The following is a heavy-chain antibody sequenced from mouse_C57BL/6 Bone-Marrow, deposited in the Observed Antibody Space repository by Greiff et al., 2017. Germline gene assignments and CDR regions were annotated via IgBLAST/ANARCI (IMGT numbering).Heavy chain of an antibody. J-gene: IGHJ4*01. CDR1: GYTFTSYW. D-gene: IGHD6-1*01. CDR2: IHPNSGST. Sequence: VQLQQPGAELVKPGASVKLSCKASGYTFTSYWMHWVKQRPGQGLEWIGMIHPNSGSTNYNEKFKSKATLTVDKSSSTAYMQLRSLTSEDSAVYYCARWGRGYAMDYWGQGTSVTGSS. CDR3: ARWGRGYAMDY. V-gene: IGHV1-64*01.